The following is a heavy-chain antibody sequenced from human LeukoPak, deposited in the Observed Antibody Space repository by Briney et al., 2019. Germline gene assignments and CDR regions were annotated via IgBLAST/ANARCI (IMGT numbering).Heavy chain of an antibody. CDR2: IYYSGST. CDR3: ASSNAWIQLWSFDY. CDR1: GGSISSYY. Sequence: PSETLSLTRTVSGGSISSYYWSWIRQPPGKGLEWIGYIYYSGSTNYNPSLKSRVTISVDTSKNQFSLKLSSVTAADTAVYYCASSNAWIQLWSFDYWGQGTLVTVSS. D-gene: IGHD5-18*01. V-gene: IGHV4-59*08. J-gene: IGHJ4*02.